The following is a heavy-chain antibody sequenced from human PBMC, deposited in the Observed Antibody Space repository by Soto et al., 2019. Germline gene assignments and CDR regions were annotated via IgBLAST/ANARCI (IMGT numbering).Heavy chain of an antibody. J-gene: IGHJ5*01. V-gene: IGHV4-31*03. CDR2: IYYSGST. CDR1: GGSISSGGYY. CDR3: ARFLGHIVEAKNCFVS. D-gene: IGHD2-21*01. Sequence: SETLSLTCTVSGGSISSGGYYWSWIRQHPGKGLEWIGYIYYSGSTYYNPSLKSRVTISVDTSKNQFSLKLSSVTAADTAVYYCARFLGHIVEAKNCFVSWGQGTLVTVSS.